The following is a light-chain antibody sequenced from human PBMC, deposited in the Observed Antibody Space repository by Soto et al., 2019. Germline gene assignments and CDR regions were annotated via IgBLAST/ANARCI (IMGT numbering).Light chain of an antibody. CDR2: EVS. CDR1: SSDFAAYNY. CDR3: SSYYSARI. J-gene: IGLJ1*01. Sequence: QSVLTQPASVSGSPGQSIAISCTGSSSDFAAYNYVSWYQHHPGKAPKLMIYEVSNRPSGVSNRFSGSKSGNTASLTISGLQAEDEADYYRSSYYSARIFGTGTKVTLL. V-gene: IGLV2-14*01.